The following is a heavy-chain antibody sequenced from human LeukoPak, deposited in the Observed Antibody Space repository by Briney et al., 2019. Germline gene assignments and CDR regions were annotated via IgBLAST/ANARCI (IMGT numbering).Heavy chain of an antibody. Sequence: GRFTISRDNAKNSLYLQMNSLRAEDTAVYYCASGGYHRALDAFDIWGQGTMVTVSS. D-gene: IGHD5-18*01. V-gene: IGHV3-21*06. J-gene: IGHJ3*02. CDR3: ASGGYHRALDAFDI.